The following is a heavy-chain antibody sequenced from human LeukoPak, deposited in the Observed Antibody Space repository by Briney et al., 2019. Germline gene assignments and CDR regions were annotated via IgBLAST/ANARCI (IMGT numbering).Heavy chain of an antibody. D-gene: IGHD3-22*01. CDR3: ARSYYYDSSSYYYGNWFDP. V-gene: IGHV1-8*03. Sequence: ASVKVSCKASGYTFTSYDINWVRQATGQGLEWMGWMNPNSGNTGYAQKFQGRVTITRNTSISTAYMELSSLRSEDTAVYYCARSYYYDSSSYYYGNWFDPWGQGTLVTVSS. CDR2: MNPNSGNT. J-gene: IGHJ5*02. CDR1: GYTFTSYD.